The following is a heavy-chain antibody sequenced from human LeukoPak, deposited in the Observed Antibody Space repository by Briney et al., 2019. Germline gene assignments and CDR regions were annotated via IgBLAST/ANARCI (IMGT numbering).Heavy chain of an antibody. CDR3: AKSTGGAAAGPDY. D-gene: IGHD6-13*01. CDR1: GFTFSSYA. CDR2: ISYDGSNK. Sequence: GRSLRLSCAASGFTFSSYAMHWVRQAPGKGLEWVAVISYDGSNKYYADSVKGRFTISRDNSKNTLYLQMNSLGAEDTAVYYCAKSTGGAAAGPDYWGQGTLVTVSS. J-gene: IGHJ4*02. V-gene: IGHV3-30-3*02.